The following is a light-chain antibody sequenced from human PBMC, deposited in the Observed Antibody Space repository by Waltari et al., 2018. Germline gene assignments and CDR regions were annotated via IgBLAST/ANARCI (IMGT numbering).Light chain of an antibody. Sequence: QFALTQPRSVSGSPGQAVTLSCIGNSSDFGGSNYISWYQQFPGKAPKLIIYDVNKRPSGVPDRFSGSKSGNTAALTISGLQADDEADYYCGSYVGSYTFRVFGGGTKLTVL. CDR3: GSYVGSYTFRV. CDR2: DVN. V-gene: IGLV2-11*01. J-gene: IGLJ3*02. CDR1: SSDFGGSNY.